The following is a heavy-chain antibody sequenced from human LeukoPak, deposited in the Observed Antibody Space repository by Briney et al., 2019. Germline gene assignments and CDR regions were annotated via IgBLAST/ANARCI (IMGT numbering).Heavy chain of an antibody. D-gene: IGHD6-19*01. CDR3: ASPPLYSSGWHAHY. V-gene: IGHV1-8*01. CDR1: GYTFTSYD. CDR2: MNPNSGNT. Sequence: ASVKVPCKASGYTFTSYDINWVRQATGQGLEWMGWMNPNSGNTGYAQKFQGRVTMTRNTSISTAYMELSSLRSEDTAVYYCASPPLYSSGWHAHYWGQGTLVTVSS. J-gene: IGHJ4*02.